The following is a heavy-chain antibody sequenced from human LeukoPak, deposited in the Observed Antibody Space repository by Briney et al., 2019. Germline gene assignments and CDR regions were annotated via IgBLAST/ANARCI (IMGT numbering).Heavy chain of an antibody. Sequence: PGRSLRLSCAASGFTFSSYGMHWVRQAPGKGLERVAVISYDGRNKYYADSVKGRFTISRDNSKNTLYLQMNSLRAEDTAVYYCAKATPPRDGSNPDYWGQGTLVTVSS. D-gene: IGHD4-4*01. J-gene: IGHJ4*02. CDR3: AKATPPRDGSNPDY. V-gene: IGHV3-30*18. CDR1: GFTFSSYG. CDR2: ISYDGRNK.